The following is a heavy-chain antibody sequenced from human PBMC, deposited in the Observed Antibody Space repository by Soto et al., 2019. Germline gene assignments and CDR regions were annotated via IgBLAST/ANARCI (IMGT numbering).Heavy chain of an antibody. V-gene: IGHV5-51*01. CDR1: GYSFTIYW. CDR3: ARRLPYSSSHDAFDI. D-gene: IGHD6-6*01. CDR2: IYPGDSDT. J-gene: IGHJ3*02. Sequence: GESLKISCKGSGYSFTIYWIGWVRQMPGKGLEWMGIIYPGDSDTRYSPSFQGQVTISADKSISTAYLQWSSLKASDTAMYYCARRLPYSSSHDAFDIWGQGTMVTVSS.